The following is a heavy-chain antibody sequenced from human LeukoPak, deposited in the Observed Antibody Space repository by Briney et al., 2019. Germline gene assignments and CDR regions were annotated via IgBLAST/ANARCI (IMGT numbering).Heavy chain of an antibody. Sequence: PSETLSLTCTVSGYSISSGYYWGWIRQPPGKGLEWIVSIYHSGSTYYNPSLKSRVTISVDTSKNQFSLKLSSVTAADTAVYYCARDLLITMVRGDDNWFDPWGQGTLVTVSS. CDR1: GYSISSGYY. J-gene: IGHJ5*02. D-gene: IGHD3-10*01. V-gene: IGHV4-38-2*02. CDR3: ARDLLITMVRGDDNWFDP. CDR2: IYHSGST.